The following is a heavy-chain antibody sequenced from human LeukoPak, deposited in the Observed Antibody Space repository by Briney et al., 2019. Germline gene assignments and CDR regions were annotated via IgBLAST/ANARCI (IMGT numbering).Heavy chain of an antibody. CDR3: AKEGSSQYYYYYCMDV. Sequence: GGSLRLSCAASGFTFSSYAMSWVRQAPGKGLERVSGISSSGGSTYYADSVKGRFTISRDNSKNTLYLQMNSLRAEDTAVYYCAKEGSSQYYYYYCMDVWGKGTTVTVSS. CDR2: ISSSGGST. V-gene: IGHV3-23*01. J-gene: IGHJ6*03. D-gene: IGHD6-6*01. CDR1: GFTFSSYA.